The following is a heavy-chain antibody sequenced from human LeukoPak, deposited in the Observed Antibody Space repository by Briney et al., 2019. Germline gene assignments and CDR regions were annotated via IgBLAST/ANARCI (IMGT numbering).Heavy chain of an antibody. CDR2: MNPNSGVT. CDR3: TRGAGTSWFDY. V-gene: IGHV1-2*02. J-gene: IGHJ4*02. D-gene: IGHD2-2*01. Sequence: PKASVKVSCKPSGYTFTVNYLHWVRQAPGQGLEWVGWMNPNSGVTGYAQNFQSRVTMTRDTSISTAYMELSSLTSDDTAVYYCTRGAGTSWFDYWGQGSLVTVSS. CDR1: GYTFTVNY.